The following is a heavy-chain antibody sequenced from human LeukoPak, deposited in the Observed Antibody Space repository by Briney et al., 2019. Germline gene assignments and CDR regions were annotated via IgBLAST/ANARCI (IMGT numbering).Heavy chain of an antibody. Sequence: GGSLRLSCAASGFTFSSYGMHWVRQAPGKGLEWVAVISYDGSNKYYADSVKGRFTISRDNSKNTLYLQMNSLRAEDTAVYYCAKDQNYGSGSYAYGMDVWGQGTTVTVSS. CDR2: ISYDGSNK. D-gene: IGHD3-10*01. J-gene: IGHJ6*02. V-gene: IGHV3-30*18. CDR1: GFTFSSYG. CDR3: AKDQNYGSGSYAYGMDV.